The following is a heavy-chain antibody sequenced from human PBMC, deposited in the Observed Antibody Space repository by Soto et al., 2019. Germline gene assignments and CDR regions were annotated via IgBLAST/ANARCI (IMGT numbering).Heavy chain of an antibody. J-gene: IGHJ6*02. CDR3: ARTQDDILTGYYLSGMGV. D-gene: IGHD3-9*01. Sequence: ASVKVSCKASGYTFTSYGISWVRQAPGQGLEWMGWISAYNGNTNYAQKLQGRVTMTTDTSTSTAYMELRSLRSDDTAVYYCARTQDDILTGYYLSGMGVWGQGTTVTVSS. CDR1: GYTFTSYG. CDR2: ISAYNGNT. V-gene: IGHV1-18*01.